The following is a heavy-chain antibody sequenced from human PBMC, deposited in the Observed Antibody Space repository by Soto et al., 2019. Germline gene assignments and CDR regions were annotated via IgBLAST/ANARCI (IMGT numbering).Heavy chain of an antibody. CDR3: AQRGELVYYMDV. V-gene: IGHV4-34*01. J-gene: IGHJ6*03. Sequence: ETLSLTCAVYGGSFSGYYWSWIRQPPGKGLEWIGEINHSGSTNYNPSLKSRVTLSVDTSKNQFSLKLSSVTAADTAVYYCAQRGELVYYMDVWGKGTTVTVSS. CDR2: INHSGST. CDR1: GGSFSGYY. D-gene: IGHD6-13*01.